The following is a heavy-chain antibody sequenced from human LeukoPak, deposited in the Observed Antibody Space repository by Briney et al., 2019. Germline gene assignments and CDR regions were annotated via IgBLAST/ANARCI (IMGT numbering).Heavy chain of an antibody. D-gene: IGHD3-9*01. CDR3: ARAIRYNFDY. V-gene: IGHV3-30-3*01. Sequence: GGSLRLSCAASGFTFSSYAMHWVRQAPGKGLEWVAVISYDGSNKYYADSVKGRFTISRDNSKNTLYLQMNSLGAEDTAVYYCARAIRYNFDYWGQGTLVTVSS. J-gene: IGHJ4*02. CDR2: ISYDGSNK. CDR1: GFTFSSYA.